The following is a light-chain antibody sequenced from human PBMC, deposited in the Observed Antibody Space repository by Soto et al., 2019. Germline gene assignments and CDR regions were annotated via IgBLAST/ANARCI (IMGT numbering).Light chain of an antibody. Sequence: DIQMTQSPSPLSASVGDRITISCRASQDISNYLVWFQQKPGKAPKSLIYAASRLQSGVPSKFSGSGSGTDFTLTISNLLPEDFATYYCQQYYSFPYPFGQGTKLAI. CDR1: QDISNY. CDR2: AAS. CDR3: QQYYSFPYP. J-gene: IGKJ2*01. V-gene: IGKV1-16*02.